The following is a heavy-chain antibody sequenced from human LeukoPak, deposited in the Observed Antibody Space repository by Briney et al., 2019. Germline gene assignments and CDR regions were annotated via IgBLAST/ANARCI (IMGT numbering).Heavy chain of an antibody. V-gene: IGHV1-69*05. D-gene: IGHD3-22*01. CDR1: GGTFGSYA. Sequence: GASMIVSCKASGGTFGSYAISWVRQAPGQGLEWMGGIIPIFGTANYAQKFQGRVTITTDESTSTAYMELSSLRSEDTAVYYCARAVYYYDSSGYSDAFDIWGQGTMVTVSS. J-gene: IGHJ3*02. CDR3: ARAVYYYDSSGYSDAFDI. CDR2: IIPIFGTA.